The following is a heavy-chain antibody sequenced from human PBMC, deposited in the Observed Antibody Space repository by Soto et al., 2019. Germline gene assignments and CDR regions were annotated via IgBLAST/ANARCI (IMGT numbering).Heavy chain of an antibody. CDR1: GFTFSSYG. V-gene: IGHV3-30*03. J-gene: IGHJ6*02. D-gene: IGHD2-15*01. CDR3: ASQGVDYYGMDV. CDR2: ISYDGSNK. Sequence: QVQLVESGGGVVQPGRSLRLSCAASGFTFSSYGMHWVRQAPGKGLEWVAVISYDGSNKYYADSVKGRFTISRDNSKNTLYLQMNSLRAEDTAVYYCASQGVDYYGMDVWGQGTTFTVSS.